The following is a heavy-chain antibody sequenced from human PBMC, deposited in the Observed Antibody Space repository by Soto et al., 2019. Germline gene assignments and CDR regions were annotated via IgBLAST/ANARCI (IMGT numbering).Heavy chain of an antibody. CDR1: GFTFSSYG. V-gene: IGHV3-30*18. CDR3: AKLAGKYYDFWSGSDYFDY. J-gene: IGHJ4*02. D-gene: IGHD3-3*01. CDR2: ISYDGSNK. Sequence: QVQLVESGGGVVQPGRSLRLSCAASGFTFSSYGMHWVRQAPGKGLEWVAVISYDGSNKYYADSVKGRFTISRDNSKNTLYLQMNSLRAEDTAVYYCAKLAGKYYDFWSGSDYFDYWGQGTPVTVSS.